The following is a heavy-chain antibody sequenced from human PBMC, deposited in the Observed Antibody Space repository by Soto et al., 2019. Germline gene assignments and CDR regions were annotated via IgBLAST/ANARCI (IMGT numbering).Heavy chain of an antibody. J-gene: IGHJ6*02. Sequence: VGSLRLSCAASGFTVSSNYMSWVRQAPGKGLEWVSVIYSGGSTYYADSVKGRFTISRDNSKNTLYLQMNSLRAEDTAVYYCAIPYCSSTSCPERYYYYYGMGVWGQGTTVTVSS. CDR1: GFTVSSNY. CDR3: AIPYCSSTSCPERYYYYYGMGV. V-gene: IGHV3-53*01. CDR2: IYSGGST. D-gene: IGHD2-2*01.